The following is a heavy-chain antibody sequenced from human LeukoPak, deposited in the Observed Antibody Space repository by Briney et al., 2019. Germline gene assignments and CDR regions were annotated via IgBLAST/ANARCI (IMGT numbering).Heavy chain of an antibody. Sequence: PSETLSLTCTVSGGSISSSYCNWMRQPPGKGLEWIGYIYYSGSTNYNPSLKSRVTMSLDTSKNQFSLKLSSVTAADTAVYYCVTGGGWLPDYWGQGTLDTVSS. CDR1: GGSISSSY. J-gene: IGHJ4*02. D-gene: IGHD5-24*01. CDR2: IYYSGST. V-gene: IGHV4-59*01. CDR3: VTGGGWLPDY.